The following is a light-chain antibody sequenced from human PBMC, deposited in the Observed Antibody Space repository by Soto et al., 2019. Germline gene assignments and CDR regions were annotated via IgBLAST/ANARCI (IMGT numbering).Light chain of an antibody. J-gene: IGKJ1*01. CDR1: QGISSY. Sequence: AIQMTQSPSSFSASTGDRVTITCRASQGISSYLAWYQQKPGKAPKLLIYAASTLQSGVPSRFSGSGSGTDFTLTISCLQSEDFATYYCQQYYSYPPTFGQGTKV. V-gene: IGKV1-8*01. CDR3: QQYYSYPPT. CDR2: AAS.